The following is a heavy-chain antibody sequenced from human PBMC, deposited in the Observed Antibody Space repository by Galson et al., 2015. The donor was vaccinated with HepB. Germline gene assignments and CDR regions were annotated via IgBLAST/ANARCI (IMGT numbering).Heavy chain of an antibody. CDR2: IYSGGST. J-gene: IGHJ4*02. V-gene: IGHV3-53*01. Sequence: SLRLSCAASGFIVSSNYLSWVRQAPGKGLEWVSVIYSGGSTYYADSVKGRFTISRDNSKNTLNLQLNSLRAEDTAVYYCARGYSYGYGGYFDSWGQGILVTVSS. D-gene: IGHD5-18*01. CDR3: ARGYSYGYGGYFDS. CDR1: GFIVSSNY.